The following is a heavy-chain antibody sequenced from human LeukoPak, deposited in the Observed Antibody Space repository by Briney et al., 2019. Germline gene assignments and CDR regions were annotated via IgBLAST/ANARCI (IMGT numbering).Heavy chain of an antibody. Sequence: PGGSLRLSCAASGFTFSSYEMNWVRQAPGKGLEWVSYISSSGSTIYYADSVKGRFTISRDNAKNSLYLQMNSLRAEDTAVYYCARALFDILTGYYPFLDYWGQGTLVTVSS. J-gene: IGHJ4*02. CDR3: ARALFDILTGYYPFLDY. V-gene: IGHV3-48*03. CDR2: ISSSGSTI. CDR1: GFTFSSYE. D-gene: IGHD3-9*01.